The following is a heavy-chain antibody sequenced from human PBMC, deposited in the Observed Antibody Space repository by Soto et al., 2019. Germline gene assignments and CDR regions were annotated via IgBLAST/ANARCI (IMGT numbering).Heavy chain of an antibody. V-gene: IGHV3-30*18. CDR1: GFTFSSYG. J-gene: IGHJ6*02. D-gene: IGHD2-8*01. CDR2: ISYDGSDK. CDR3: AKDTGVNFRLYGMGV. Sequence: QVQLVESGGGVVQPGRSLRLSCAASGFTFSSYGMHWVRQAPGKGLVWVAVISYDGSDKQYADSVKGRFTISRDNSEKTLYLQINSLRAEDTAVYYCAKDTGVNFRLYGMGVWGQGTTVTVSS.